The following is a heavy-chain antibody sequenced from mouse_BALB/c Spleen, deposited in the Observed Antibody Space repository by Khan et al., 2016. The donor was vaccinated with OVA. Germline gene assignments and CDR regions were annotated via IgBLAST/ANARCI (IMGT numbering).Heavy chain of an antibody. V-gene: IGHV5-6*01. CDR2: ISSDGTYT. CDR3: TSHLTGSFAY. Sequence: EVQLLETGGDLVKPGGSLKLSCAASGFTFRNYGMSWVRQTPDKRLEWVATISSDGTYTYYPDSVKGRFTISRNNAKNTLYLQMSSLKSEDTAMYYCTSHLTGSFAYWGQGTLVTVSA. CDR1: GFTFRNYG. D-gene: IGHD4-1*01. J-gene: IGHJ3*01.